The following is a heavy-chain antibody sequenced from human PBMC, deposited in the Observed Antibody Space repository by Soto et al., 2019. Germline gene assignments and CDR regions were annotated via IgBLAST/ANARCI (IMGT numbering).Heavy chain of an antibody. CDR2: IYYSGST. Sequence: SETLSLTCTVSGGSISSSSYYWGWIRQPPGKGLEWIGSIYYSGSTYYNPSLKSRVTISVDTSKNQFSLKLSSVTAADTAVYYCARHETSQQLALYYYYGMDVWGQGTTVTVSS. J-gene: IGHJ6*02. V-gene: IGHV4-39*01. D-gene: IGHD6-13*01. CDR1: GGSISSSSYY. CDR3: ARHETSQQLALYYYYGMDV.